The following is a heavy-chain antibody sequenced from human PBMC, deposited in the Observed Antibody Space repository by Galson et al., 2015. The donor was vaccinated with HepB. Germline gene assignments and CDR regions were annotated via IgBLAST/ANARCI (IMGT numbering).Heavy chain of an antibody. CDR3: AREEICDYVWGSYRRYWYFDL. J-gene: IGHJ2*01. Sequence: SVKVSCKASGYTFTGYYIHWVRQAPGQGLEWMGWINPNNGGANYAQKFQGRVTMTRDTSISTAYMDLSRLRSDDTAVYYCAREEICDYVWGSYRRYWYFDLWGRGTLVTVSS. CDR1: GYTFTGYY. CDR2: INPNNGGA. V-gene: IGHV1-2*02. D-gene: IGHD3-16*02.